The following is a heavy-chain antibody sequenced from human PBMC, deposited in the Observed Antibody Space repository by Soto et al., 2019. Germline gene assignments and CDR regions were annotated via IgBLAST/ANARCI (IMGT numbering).Heavy chain of an antibody. CDR2: ISYDGSNK. D-gene: IGHD3-22*01. CDR1: GFTFSSYA. Sequence: GGSLRLSCAASGFTFSSYAMHWVRQAPGKGLKWVAVISYDGSNKYYADSVKGRFTISRDNSKNTLYLQMNSLRAEDTAVYYCGGADYYDSSAFDIWGQGTMVTVSS. V-gene: IGHV3-30*04. J-gene: IGHJ3*02. CDR3: GGADYYDSSAFDI.